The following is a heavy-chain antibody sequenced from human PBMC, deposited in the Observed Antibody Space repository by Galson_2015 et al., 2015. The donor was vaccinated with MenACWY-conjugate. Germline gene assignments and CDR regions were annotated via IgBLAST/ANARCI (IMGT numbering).Heavy chain of an antibody. CDR1: GDSFNTYS. CDR2: IVPVFHTT. V-gene: IGHV1-69*01. Sequence: SVKVSCKASGDSFNTYSFNWIRQAPGQGPEWLGGIVPVFHTTDYAQRFQGRLTITADESTSTVYMELSSLRSDDTVIYYCARPGGDYEQRTFFDYWGQGTLVTVSS. D-gene: IGHD4-17*01. J-gene: IGHJ4*02. CDR3: ARPGGDYEQRTFFDY.